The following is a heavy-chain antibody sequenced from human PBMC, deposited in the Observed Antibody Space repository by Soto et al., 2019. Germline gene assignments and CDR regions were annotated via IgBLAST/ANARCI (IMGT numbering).Heavy chain of an antibody. V-gene: IGHV3-11*01. J-gene: IGHJ4*02. CDR3: ATAVAASGSDFDY. Sequence: LRLSCAASGFTFSDYYMSWIRQSPGKGLEWVSYISSSGSTIYYADSVKGRFTISRDNAKNSLYLQMNSLRAEDTAVYYCATAVAASGSDFDYWGQGTLVTVSS. CDR1: GFTFSDYY. CDR2: ISSSGSTI. D-gene: IGHD6-19*01.